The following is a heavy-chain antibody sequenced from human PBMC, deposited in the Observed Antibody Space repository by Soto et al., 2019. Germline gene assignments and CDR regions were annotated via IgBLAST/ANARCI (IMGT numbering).Heavy chain of an antibody. CDR2: INHSGST. Sequence: PSETLSLTCAVYGGSFSGYYWSWIHQPPGKGLEWIGEINHSGSTNYNPSLKSRVTISVDTSKNQFSLKLSSVTAADTAVYYCAREYYGSGSYYTRGGMDVWGQGTTVTVSS. J-gene: IGHJ6*02. CDR1: GGSFSGYY. CDR3: AREYYGSGSYYTRGGMDV. D-gene: IGHD3-10*01. V-gene: IGHV4-34*01.